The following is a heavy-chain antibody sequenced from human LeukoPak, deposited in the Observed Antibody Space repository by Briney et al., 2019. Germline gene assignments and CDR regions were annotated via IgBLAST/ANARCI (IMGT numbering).Heavy chain of an antibody. J-gene: IGHJ4*02. Sequence: ASVKVSCKASGYTFTSYGISWVRQAPGQGLELMGLISAYNGNTSYAQKLQGRVTMTTDTSTSTAYMELRSLRSDDPAVYYCAREGYDILTGYTGFDYWGQGTLVTVSS. CDR1: GYTFTSYG. V-gene: IGHV1-18*01. D-gene: IGHD3-9*01. CDR3: AREGYDILTGYTGFDY. CDR2: ISAYNGNT.